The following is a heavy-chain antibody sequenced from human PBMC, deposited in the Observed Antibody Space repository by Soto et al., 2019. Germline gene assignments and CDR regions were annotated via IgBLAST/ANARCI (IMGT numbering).Heavy chain of an antibody. CDR3: ARVGYGDYALDY. Sequence: EVQLVESGGGLVKPGGSLRLSCAASGFTFSSYSMNWVRQAPGKGLEWVSSISSSSSYIYYADSVKGRFTISRDNAQNALYLQMNSLRSEDTAVYYCARVGYGDYALDYWCQGTLVTVSS. V-gene: IGHV3-21*01. CDR2: ISSSSSYI. CDR1: GFTFSSYS. J-gene: IGHJ4*02. D-gene: IGHD4-17*01.